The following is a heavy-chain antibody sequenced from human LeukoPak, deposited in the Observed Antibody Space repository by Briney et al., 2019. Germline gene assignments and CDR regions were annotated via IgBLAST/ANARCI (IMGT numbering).Heavy chain of an antibody. J-gene: IGHJ4*02. Sequence: SETLSLTCTVSGGSISSSSYYWGWIRQPPGKGLECIGSIYYSGSTYYNPSLKSRVTISVDTSKNQFSLKLSSVTAADTAVYYCASGDSSWWGYYFDYWGQGTLVTVSS. V-gene: IGHV4-39*01. CDR2: IYYSGST. CDR1: GGSISSSSYY. D-gene: IGHD6-13*01. CDR3: ASGDSSWWGYYFDY.